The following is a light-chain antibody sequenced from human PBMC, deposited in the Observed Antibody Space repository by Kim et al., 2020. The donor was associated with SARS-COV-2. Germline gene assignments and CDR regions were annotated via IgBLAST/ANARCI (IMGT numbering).Light chain of an antibody. CDR1: SSSY. CDR2: GAS. Sequence: SSSYLAWYQQKPGQAPRLLIYGASSRATGIPDRFSGRGSGTDFTLTISRLEPEDFAVYFCQQYGDSPRTFGQGTKVEIK. CDR3: QQYGDSPRT. J-gene: IGKJ1*01. V-gene: IGKV3-20*01.